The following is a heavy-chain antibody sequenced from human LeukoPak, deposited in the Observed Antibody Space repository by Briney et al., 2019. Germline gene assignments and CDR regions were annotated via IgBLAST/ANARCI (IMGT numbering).Heavy chain of an antibody. Sequence: SQTLSLTCTVSGGSISSGSYYWGWIRQPPGKGLEWIGSIYYSGSTYYNPSLKSRVTISVDTSKNQFSLKLSSVTAADTAVYYCASTYSSGYYFFPYFDYWGQGTLVTVSS. CDR2: IYYSGST. J-gene: IGHJ4*02. D-gene: IGHD3-22*01. CDR1: GGSISSGSYY. V-gene: IGHV4-39*01. CDR3: ASTYSSGYYFFPYFDY.